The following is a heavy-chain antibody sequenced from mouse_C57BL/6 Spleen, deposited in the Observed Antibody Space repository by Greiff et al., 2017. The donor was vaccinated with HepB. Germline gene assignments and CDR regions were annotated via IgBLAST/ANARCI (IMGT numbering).Heavy chain of an antibody. Sequence: EVQRVESGGGLVKPGGSLKLSCAASGFTFSSYAMSWVRQTPEKRLEWVATISDGGSYTYYPDNVKGRFTISRDNAKNNLYLQMSHLKSEDTAMYYCARGTNEGAMDYWGQGTSVTVSS. J-gene: IGHJ4*01. CDR3: ARGTNEGAMDY. V-gene: IGHV5-4*01. CDR2: ISDGGSYT. CDR1: GFTFSSYA. D-gene: IGHD1-3*01.